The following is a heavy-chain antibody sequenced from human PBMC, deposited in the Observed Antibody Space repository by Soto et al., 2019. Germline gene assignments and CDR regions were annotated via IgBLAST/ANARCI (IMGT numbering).Heavy chain of an antibody. CDR2: IWYDGSNK. J-gene: IGHJ6*02. D-gene: IGHD4-17*01. Sequence: PGGSLRLSCAASGFTFSSYGMHWVRQAPGKGLEWVAVIWYDGSNKYYADSVKGRFTISGDNSKNTLYLQMNSLRAEDTAVYYCASHDYGDYGMDVWGQGTTVTVSS. V-gene: IGHV3-33*01. CDR3: ASHDYGDYGMDV. CDR1: GFTFSSYG.